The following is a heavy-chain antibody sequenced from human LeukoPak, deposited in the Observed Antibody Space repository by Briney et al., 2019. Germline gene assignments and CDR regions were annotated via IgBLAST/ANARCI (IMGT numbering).Heavy chain of an antibody. D-gene: IGHD2-15*01. J-gene: IGHJ4*02. CDR3: GGYPWKSVVVL. Sequence: GGSLRLSCAVSGFTLSVYAMSWLRQAPGQGLEWVSHIRRSVDTIDYADSVKGRFSISRENAKNSMYLQMNSRRAEDMAGDYCGGYPWKSVVVLWAQGTLVTASS. V-gene: IGHV3-11*01. CDR2: IRRSVDTI. CDR1: GFTLSVYA.